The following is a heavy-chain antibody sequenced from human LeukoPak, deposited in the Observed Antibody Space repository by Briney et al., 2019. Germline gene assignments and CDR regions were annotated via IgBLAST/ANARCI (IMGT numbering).Heavy chain of an antibody. CDR2: IYPGDSDT. CDR1: GYSFTSHW. D-gene: IGHD3-22*01. Sequence: GESLKISCKASGYSFTSHWIGWVRQMPGKGLEWMGIIYPGDSDTRYSPSFQGQVTISADKSISTAYLQWSSLKASDTAMYYRARHGVKNYYDSSGYYFDYWGQGTLVTVSS. V-gene: IGHV5-51*01. J-gene: IGHJ4*02. CDR3: ARHGVKNYYDSSGYYFDY.